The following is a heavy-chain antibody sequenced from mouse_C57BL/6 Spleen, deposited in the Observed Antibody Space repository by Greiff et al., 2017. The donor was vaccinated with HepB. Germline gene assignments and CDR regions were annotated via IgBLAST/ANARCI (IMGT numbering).Heavy chain of an antibody. Sequence: QVQLKESGAELVKPGASVKMSCKASGYTFTTYPIEWMKQNHGKSLEWIGNFHPYNDDTKYNEKFKGKATLTVEKSSSTVYLELSRLTSDDSAVYYCARRIYYDYGDYAMDYWGQGTSVTVSS. J-gene: IGHJ4*01. CDR1: GYTFTTYP. D-gene: IGHD2-4*01. V-gene: IGHV1-47*01. CDR3: ARRIYYDYGDYAMDY. CDR2: FHPYNDDT.